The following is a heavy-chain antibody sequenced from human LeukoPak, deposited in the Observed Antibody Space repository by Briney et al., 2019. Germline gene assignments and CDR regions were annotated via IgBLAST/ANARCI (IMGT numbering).Heavy chain of an antibody. CDR3: ARVYPLLHPDWYFDL. D-gene: IGHD2-15*01. CDR1: GGSISSYY. J-gene: IGHJ2*01. Sequence: PSETLSLTCTISGGSISSYYWSWIRQPPGKGLEWIGYIYYSGSTNYNPSLKSRVTISVDTPKNQFSLKLSSVTAADTAVYYCARVYPLLHPDWYFDLWGRGTLVTVSS. CDR2: IYYSGST. V-gene: IGHV4-59*01.